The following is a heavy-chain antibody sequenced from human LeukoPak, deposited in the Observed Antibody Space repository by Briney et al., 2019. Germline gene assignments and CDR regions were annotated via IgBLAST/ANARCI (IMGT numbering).Heavy chain of an antibody. Sequence: SETLSLTCAVYGGSFSGYYWSWIRQPPGKGLEWIGEINHSGSTNYNPSLKSRVTISVDTSKNQFSLKLSSVTAADTAVYYCARAGGYSYGNYGMDVWGQGTTVTVSS. V-gene: IGHV4-34*01. CDR2: INHSGST. CDR1: GGSFSGYY. D-gene: IGHD5-18*01. CDR3: ARAGGYSYGNYGMDV. J-gene: IGHJ6*02.